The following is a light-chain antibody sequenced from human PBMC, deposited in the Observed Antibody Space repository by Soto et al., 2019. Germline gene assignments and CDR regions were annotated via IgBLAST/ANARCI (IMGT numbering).Light chain of an antibody. Sequence: QSALTQPASVSGSPGQSITISCTGTSSDVGGYNYVSWYQQHPGKAPKLMIYDDSNRPSGVPNRFSGSKSGNTASLTISGLQAEDEADYYCSSYTISSTLEVFGGGTKLTVL. CDR1: SSDVGGYNY. CDR2: DDS. V-gene: IGLV2-14*01. J-gene: IGLJ2*01. CDR3: SSYTISSTLEV.